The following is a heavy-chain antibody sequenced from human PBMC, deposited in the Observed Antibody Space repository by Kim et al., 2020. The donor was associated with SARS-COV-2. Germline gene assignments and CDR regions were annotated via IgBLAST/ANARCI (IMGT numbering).Heavy chain of an antibody. CDR1: GFTFSSYG. J-gene: IGHJ4*02. D-gene: IGHD1-1*01. CDR3: AKGGGRQHRYFDY. V-gene: IGHV3-23*01. CDR2: ISGTGGRT. Sequence: GGSLRLSCAASGFTFSSYGMSWVRQAPGKGLEWVSIISGTGGRTFYADSVNGRFTISRDNSKNTLYLQMSSLRAEDTAVYYCAKGGGRQHRYFDYWGQGT.